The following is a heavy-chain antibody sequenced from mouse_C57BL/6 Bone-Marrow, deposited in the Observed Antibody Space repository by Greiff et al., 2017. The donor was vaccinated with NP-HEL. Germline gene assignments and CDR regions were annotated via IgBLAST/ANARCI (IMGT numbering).Heavy chain of an antibody. J-gene: IGHJ4*01. CDR3: ARYKGDAMDY. Sequence: QVHVKQSGTELVKPGASVKLSCKASGYTFTSYWMHWVKQRPGQGLEWIGNINPSNGGTNYNEKFKSKATLTVDKSSSTAYMQLSSLTSEDSAVYYCARYKGDAMDYWGQGTSVTVSS. D-gene: IGHD1-3*01. CDR2: INPSNGGT. CDR1: GYTFTSYW. V-gene: IGHV1-53*01.